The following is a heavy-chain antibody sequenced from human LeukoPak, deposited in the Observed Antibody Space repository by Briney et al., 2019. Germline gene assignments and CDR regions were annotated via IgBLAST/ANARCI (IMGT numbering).Heavy chain of an antibody. D-gene: IGHD6-19*01. CDR2: IYSVDST. J-gene: IGHJ4*02. CDR3: ASGGHGGGWSNFEY. Sequence: GGSLRLSCAASGFTVSRNNLILVRQPPGKWLEWVSAIYSVDSTYYAESVQGRFTISRDRTKNTVYPQIDSLRTEDTAVYYCASGGHGGGWSNFEYWGQGTMVTVSS. V-gene: IGHV3-53*01. CDR1: GFTVSRNN.